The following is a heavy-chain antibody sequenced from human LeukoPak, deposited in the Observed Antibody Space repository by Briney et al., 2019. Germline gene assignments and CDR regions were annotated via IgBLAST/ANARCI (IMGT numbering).Heavy chain of an antibody. CDR2: ITRSSYI. CDR3: ARDRDNVAGTRGYFDY. D-gene: IGHD6-19*01. J-gene: IGHJ4*02. Sequence: GGSLRLSCAASGFTFSSYGMSWVRQAPGKGLEWVSSITRSSYIYYADSVKGRFTISRHNAKNSLYLQMNSLRAEDTAVYYCARDRDNVAGTRGYFDYWGQGTLVTVSS. V-gene: IGHV3-21*01. CDR1: GFTFSSYG.